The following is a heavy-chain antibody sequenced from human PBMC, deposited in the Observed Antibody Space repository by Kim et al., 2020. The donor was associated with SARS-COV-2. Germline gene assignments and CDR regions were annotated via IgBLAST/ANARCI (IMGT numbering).Heavy chain of an antibody. J-gene: IGHJ4*02. Sequence: ASVKVSCKASGYTFTSYGISWVRQAPGQGLEWMGWISAYNGNTNYAQKLQGRVTMTTDTSTSTAYMELRSLRSDDTAVYYCARARHYYDSSGFPPGGYWGQGTLVTVSS. V-gene: IGHV1-18*04. CDR2: ISAYNGNT. D-gene: IGHD3-22*01. CDR1: GYTFTSYG. CDR3: ARARHYYDSSGFPPGGY.